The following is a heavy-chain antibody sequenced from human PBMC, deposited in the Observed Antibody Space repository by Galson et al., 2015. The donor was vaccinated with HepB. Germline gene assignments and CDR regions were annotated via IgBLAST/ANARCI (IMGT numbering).Heavy chain of an antibody. V-gene: IGHV1-18*01. CDR2: ISVYNGNT. CDR3: ARARSPGSSDYELAWFDP. D-gene: IGHD5-12*01. Sequence: SVKVSCKASGYTFTTYGISWLRQAPGQGLEWMGMISVYNGNTNYAQKFQGRVTMTTETATSTAYMELRSLRSDDTAMYYCARARSPGSSDYELAWFDPWGQGALLTVSS. CDR1: GYTFTTYG. J-gene: IGHJ5*02.